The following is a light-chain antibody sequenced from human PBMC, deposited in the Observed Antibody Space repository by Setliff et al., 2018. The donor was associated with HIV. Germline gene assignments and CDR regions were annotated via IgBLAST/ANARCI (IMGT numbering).Light chain of an antibody. CDR1: SSDVGGYSY. Sequence: QSVLTQPASVSGSPGQSITTACTGTSSDVGGYSYVSWYQQHPGKAPKLIIYEVSNRPSGVSIRFSGSKSGNTASLTVSGLQAEDEADYYCSSYTSSTTVLFGGGTK. V-gene: IGLV2-14*01. CDR2: EVS. CDR3: SSYTSSTTVL. J-gene: IGLJ2*01.